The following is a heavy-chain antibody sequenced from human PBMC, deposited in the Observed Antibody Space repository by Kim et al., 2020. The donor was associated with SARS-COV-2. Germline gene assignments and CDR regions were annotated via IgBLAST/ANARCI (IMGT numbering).Heavy chain of an antibody. V-gene: IGHV3-11*06. J-gene: IGHJ6*03. Sequence: GGSLRLSCAASGFTFSNDYMSWIRQAPGKGLEWVSLINSNSSYTNDDAAGDGCFITSDDNAQNSVYQQMNSQGTAVTAVYYGASSEGSLDACCHSGMDV. CDR1: GFTFSNDY. CDR2: INSNSSYT. CDR3: ASSEGSLDACCHSGMDV. D-gene: IGHD2-15*01.